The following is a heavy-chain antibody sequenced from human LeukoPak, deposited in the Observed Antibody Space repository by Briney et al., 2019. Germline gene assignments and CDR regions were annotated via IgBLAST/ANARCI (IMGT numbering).Heavy chain of an antibody. CDR1: GFAFSSYA. J-gene: IGHJ4*02. D-gene: IGHD2-8*02. Sequence: GGSLRLSCAASGFAFSSYAIHWVRQAPGKGLEWVSFISYDGRIKYYADSMKGRLTISRDNSKNTVSLQMNSLRAEDTAIYYCARDLSEKYCIDYWGQGTQATVSS. V-gene: IGHV3-30-3*01. CDR3: ARDLSEKYCIDY. CDR2: ISYDGRIK.